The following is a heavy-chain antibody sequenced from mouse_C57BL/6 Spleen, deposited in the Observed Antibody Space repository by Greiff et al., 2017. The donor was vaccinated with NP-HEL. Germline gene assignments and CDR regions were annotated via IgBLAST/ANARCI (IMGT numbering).Heavy chain of an antibody. D-gene: IGHD1-1*01. CDR1: GYTFTSYG. CDR3: ARNPFITTVVADWYFDV. V-gene: IGHV1-81*01. CDR2: IYPRSGNT. Sequence: QVQLQQSGAELARPGASVKLSCKASGYTFTSYGISWVKQRTGQGLEWIGEIYPRSGNTYYNEKFKGKATLTADKSSSTAYMELRSLTSEDSAVYFCARNPFITTVVADWYFDVWGTGTTVTVSS. J-gene: IGHJ1*03.